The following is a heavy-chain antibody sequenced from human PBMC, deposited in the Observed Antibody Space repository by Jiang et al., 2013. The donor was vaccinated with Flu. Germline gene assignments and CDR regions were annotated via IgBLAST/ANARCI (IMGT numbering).Heavy chain of an antibody. CDR2: IYYSGST. CDR3: ASRVAAHAAKDRDYYYYGMDV. V-gene: IGHV4-59*01. J-gene: IGHJ6*02. D-gene: IGHD6-13*01. Sequence: YIYYSGSTNYNPSLKSRVTISVDTSKNQFSLKLSSVTAADTAVYYCASRVAAHAAKDRDYYYYGMDVWGQGTTVTVSS.